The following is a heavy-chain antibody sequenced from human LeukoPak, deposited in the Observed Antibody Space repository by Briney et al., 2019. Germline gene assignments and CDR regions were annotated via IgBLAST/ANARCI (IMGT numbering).Heavy chain of an antibody. CDR2: TNPNSGGT. CDR3: ARVLHLWPPGAFDI. J-gene: IGHJ3*02. CDR1: GYTFTGYY. Sequence: ASVKVSCKASGYTFTGYYMHWVRQAPGQGLEWMGWTNPNSGGTNYAQKFQDRVTMTRDTSISTAYMELSRLRSDDTAVYFCARVLHLWPPGAFDIWGQGTMVTVSS. V-gene: IGHV1-2*02. D-gene: IGHD3-10*01.